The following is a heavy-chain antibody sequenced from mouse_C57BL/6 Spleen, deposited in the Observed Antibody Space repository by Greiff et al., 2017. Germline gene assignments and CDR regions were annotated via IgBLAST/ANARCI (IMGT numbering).Heavy chain of an antibody. CDR3: ARAYYSNCGKMDYAMDY. CDR2: IDPSDSYT. J-gene: IGHJ4*01. D-gene: IGHD2-5*01. CDR1: GYTFTSYW. V-gene: IGHV1-59*01. Sequence: QVQLQQSGAELVRPGTSVKLSCKASGYTFTSYWMHWVKQRPGQGLEWIGVIDPSDSYTNYNQQFKGKATLTVDTSSSTAYMQLSSLTSEDAAVYYCARAYYSNCGKMDYAMDYWGQGTSVTVSS.